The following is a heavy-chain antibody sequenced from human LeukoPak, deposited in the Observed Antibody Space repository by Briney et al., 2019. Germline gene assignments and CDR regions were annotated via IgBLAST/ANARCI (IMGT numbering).Heavy chain of an antibody. CDR1: GGSISSYY. J-gene: IGHJ6*02. CDR2: IYTSGST. Sequence: KPSETLSLTCTVSGGSISSYYWSWIRQPAGKGLEWIGRIYTSGSTNYNPSLKSRVTMSVDTSKNQFSLKLSSVTAADTAVYYCARDSTSSSSRYDYYYGMDVWGQGTTVTVSS. V-gene: IGHV4-4*07. CDR3: ARDSTSSSSRYDYYYGMDV. D-gene: IGHD6-13*01.